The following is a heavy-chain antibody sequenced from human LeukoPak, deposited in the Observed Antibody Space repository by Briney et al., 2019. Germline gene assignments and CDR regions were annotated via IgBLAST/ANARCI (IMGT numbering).Heavy chain of an antibody. D-gene: IGHD6-6*01. CDR2: ISGSGDNT. CDR1: GFTFSNYA. Sequence: QPGGSLRLSCAASGFTFSNYAMSWVRQAPGKGLEWVSAISGSGDNTNYADSVKGRLTISRENSKNTLYLQMNSMRAEDTAVYYCARVVVSSSSDYFDYWGQGTLVTVSS. J-gene: IGHJ4*02. V-gene: IGHV3-23*01. CDR3: ARVVVSSSSDYFDY.